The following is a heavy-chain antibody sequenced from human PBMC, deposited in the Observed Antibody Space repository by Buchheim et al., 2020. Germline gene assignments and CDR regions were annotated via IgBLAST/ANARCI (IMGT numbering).Heavy chain of an antibody. V-gene: IGHV4-39*01. CDR1: GGSISSSSYY. CDR3: AGQPHDYVDY. Sequence: QLQLQESGPGLVKPSETLSLTCTVSGGSISSSSYYWGWLRQPPGKGLEWIGSIYYSGSTYYNPSLKSRVTISVDTSNNQFSLKLSSMTAADTAVNYCAGQPHDYVDYWGQGTL. J-gene: IGHJ4*02. CDR2: IYYSGST.